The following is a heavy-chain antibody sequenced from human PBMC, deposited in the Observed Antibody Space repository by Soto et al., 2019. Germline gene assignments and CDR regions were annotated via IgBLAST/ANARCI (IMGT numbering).Heavy chain of an antibody. J-gene: IGHJ4*02. CDR2: ISYDGSNK. D-gene: IGHD3-3*01. CDR3: AKEFDYDFWSGYYTNDY. CDR1: GFTFSSYG. Sequence: PGGSLRLSCAASGFTFSSYGMHWVRQAPGKGLEWVAVISYDGSNKYYADSVKGRFTISRDNSKNTLYLQMNSLRAEDTAVYYCAKEFDYDFWSGYYTNDYWGQGTLVTVSS. V-gene: IGHV3-30*18.